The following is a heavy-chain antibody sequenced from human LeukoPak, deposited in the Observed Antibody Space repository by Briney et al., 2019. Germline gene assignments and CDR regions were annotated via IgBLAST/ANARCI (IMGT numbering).Heavy chain of an antibody. CDR1: GFTFSSYS. V-gene: IGHV3-21*04. Sequence: GGSLRLSCAASGFTFSSYSMNWVRQAPGKGLEWVSSISSSSSYIYYADSVKGRFTISRDNAKNSLYLQMNSLRAEDTAVYYCAKTHTCSGGSCYYDYWGQGTLVTVSS. CDR3: AKTHTCSGGSCYYDY. D-gene: IGHD2-15*01. J-gene: IGHJ4*02. CDR2: ISSSSSYI.